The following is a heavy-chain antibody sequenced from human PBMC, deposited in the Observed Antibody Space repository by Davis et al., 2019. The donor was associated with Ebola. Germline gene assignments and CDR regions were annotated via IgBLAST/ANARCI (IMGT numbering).Heavy chain of an antibody. V-gene: IGHV3-11*04. D-gene: IGHD6-6*01. CDR1: GFTFSDYY. Sequence: GESLKISCAASGFTFSDYYMSWIRQAPGKGLEWVSYISGSGTTIYYADSVKGRFTISRDNAKNSLYLQMNSLRAEDTAVYYCARFQGRGSSPTYFDCWGQGTLVTVSS. J-gene: IGHJ4*02. CDR2: ISGSGTTI. CDR3: ARFQGRGSSPTYFDC.